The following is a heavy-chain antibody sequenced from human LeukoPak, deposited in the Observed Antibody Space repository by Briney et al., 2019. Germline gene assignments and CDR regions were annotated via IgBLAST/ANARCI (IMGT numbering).Heavy chain of an antibody. D-gene: IGHD6-19*01. CDR2: ISPYNGNT. CDR3: ARTRAVAGTRRDNWFDP. Sequence: GASVKVSCKASGYTFTSYCISWVRQAPGQGLEWMGWISPYNGNTNYAQKLQGRVTMTTDTSTSTAYMELRSLRSDDTAVYYCARTRAVAGTRRDNWFDPWGQGTLVTVSS. CDR1: GYTFTSYC. J-gene: IGHJ5*02. V-gene: IGHV1-18*01.